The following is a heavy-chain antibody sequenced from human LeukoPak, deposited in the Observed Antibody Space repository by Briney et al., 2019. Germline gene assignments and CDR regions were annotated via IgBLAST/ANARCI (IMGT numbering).Heavy chain of an antibody. CDR1: GFTFSSYA. D-gene: IGHD3-10*01. CDR2: ISSNGGST. V-gene: IGHV3-64D*06. CDR3: VKGGYDFGDPPIDP. J-gene: IGHJ5*02. Sequence: GGSLRLSCSASGFTFSSYAMHWFRQAPGKGLEYVSAISSNGGSTYYADSVKGRFTISRDNSKNTLYLQMGSLRAEDTAVYYCVKGGYDFGDPPIDPWGQGTLVTVSS.